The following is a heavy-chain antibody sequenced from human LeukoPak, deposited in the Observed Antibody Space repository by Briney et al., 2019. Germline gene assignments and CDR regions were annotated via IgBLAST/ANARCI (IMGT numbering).Heavy chain of an antibody. Sequence: PGGSLRLSCAASGFTFSSYGMHWVRQAPGKGLEWVAVIWYDGSNKYYADSVKGRFTISRDNSKNTLYLQMNSLRAEDTAVYYCAREPRRFIVRGVKPDLWGQGTLVTVSS. CDR1: GFTFSSYG. D-gene: IGHD3-10*01. CDR3: AREPRRFIVRGVKPDL. CDR2: IWYDGSNK. V-gene: IGHV3-33*01. J-gene: IGHJ4*02.